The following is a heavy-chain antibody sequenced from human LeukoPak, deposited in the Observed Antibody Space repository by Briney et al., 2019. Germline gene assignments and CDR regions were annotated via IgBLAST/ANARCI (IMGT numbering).Heavy chain of an antibody. CDR2: ISGSGGRT. V-gene: IGHV3-23*01. J-gene: IGHJ3*02. CDR3: ARRRIVGSIDDAFDI. CDR1: GFTFSSYA. D-gene: IGHD1-26*01. Sequence: PGGSLRLSCAASGFTFSSYAMSWVRQAPGKGLEWVSAISGSGGRTYYADSVEGRFTISRDNSNNTLYLQMNSLRADDTAIYYCARRRIVGSIDDAFDIWGQGTMVTLSS.